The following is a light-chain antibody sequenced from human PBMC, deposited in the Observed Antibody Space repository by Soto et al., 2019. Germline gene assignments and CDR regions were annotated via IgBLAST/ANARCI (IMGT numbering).Light chain of an antibody. V-gene: IGKV1-5*03. CDR2: KAS. Sequence: DIQITQSPSTLSASVGDRVTITCRASQTFGRWLAWYQQKPGKAPKLLIYKASSLESGVPSRFSGGGIGTEFSLSISSLQPDDFATYYCQQYSTYPYIFGQGTKVDIK. CDR1: QTFGRW. J-gene: IGKJ2*01. CDR3: QQYSTYPYI.